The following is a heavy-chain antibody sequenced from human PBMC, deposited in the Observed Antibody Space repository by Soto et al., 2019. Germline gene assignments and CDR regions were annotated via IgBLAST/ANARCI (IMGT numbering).Heavy chain of an antibody. V-gene: IGHV4-39*01. CDR2: IYYSGST. CDR1: VGSISSSSYC. Sequence: SETRSLTSTVSVGSISSSSYCWGWVRQPPGKGLEWVGSIYYSGSTYYTPSLKSRVTISVDTSKNQFPLQPSSVTAADTAVYYCARRPSASWSGLWGQGTLVTVP. CDR3: ARRPSASWSGL. J-gene: IGHJ5*02.